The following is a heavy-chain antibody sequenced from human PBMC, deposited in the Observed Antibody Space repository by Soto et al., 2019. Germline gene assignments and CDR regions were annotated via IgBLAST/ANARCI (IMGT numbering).Heavy chain of an antibody. CDR1: GYTFTSYY. CDR2: INPSGGST. J-gene: IGHJ3*02. V-gene: IGHV1-46*03. D-gene: IGHD1-20*01. CDR3: ARAAGITGPLDAFDI. Sequence: ASVKVSCKASGYTFTSYYMHWVRQAPGQGLEWMGIINPSGGSTSYAQKFQGRVTMTRDTSTSTVYMELSSLRSEDTAVYYCARAAGITGPLDAFDIWGQGTMVTVSS.